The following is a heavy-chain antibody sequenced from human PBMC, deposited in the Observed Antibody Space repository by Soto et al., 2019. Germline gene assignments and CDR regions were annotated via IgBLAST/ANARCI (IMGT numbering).Heavy chain of an antibody. CDR3: ARENTIFGVVSTPYGMDV. V-gene: IGHV1-69*06. J-gene: IGHJ6*02. CDR2: IIPIFGTA. CDR1: VGTFSIYA. Sequence: SVNVSCKASVGTFSIYAISWVRQAPGQGLEWMGGIIPIFGTANYAQKFQGRVTITADKSTSTAYMELSSLRSEDTAVYYCARENTIFGVVSTPYGMDVWGQGTTVTVSS. D-gene: IGHD3-3*01.